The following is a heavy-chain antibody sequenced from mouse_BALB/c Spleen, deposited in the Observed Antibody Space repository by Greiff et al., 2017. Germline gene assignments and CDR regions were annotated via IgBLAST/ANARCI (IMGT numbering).Heavy chain of an antibody. V-gene: IGHV1S81*02. CDR3: TAKPRGDY. CDR2: INPSNGGT. J-gene: IGHJ4*01. CDR1: GYTFTSYY. Sequence: QVQLQQSGAELVKPGASVKLSCKASGYTFTSYYMYWVKQRPGQGLEWIGEINPSNGGTNFNEKFKSKATLTVDKSSSTAYMQLSSLTSEDSAVYYCTAKPRGDYWGQGTSVTVSS.